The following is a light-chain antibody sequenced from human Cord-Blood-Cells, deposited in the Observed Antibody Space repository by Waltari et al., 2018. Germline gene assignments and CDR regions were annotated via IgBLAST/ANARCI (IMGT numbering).Light chain of an antibody. CDR3: CSYAGSSTVV. Sequence: QSALTQPASVSGSPGQSIPLSCTGTSSDVGSYNLVSWYQQHPGKAPKLMIYEVSKRPSGVSNRFSGSKSGNTASLTISGLQAEDEADYYCCSYAGSSTVVFGGGTKLTVL. CDR2: EVS. J-gene: IGLJ2*01. V-gene: IGLV2-23*02. CDR1: SSDVGSYNL.